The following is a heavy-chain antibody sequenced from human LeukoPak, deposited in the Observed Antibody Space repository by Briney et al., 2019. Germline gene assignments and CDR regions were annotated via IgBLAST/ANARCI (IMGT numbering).Heavy chain of an antibody. CDR3: AKDKVAGTWVDY. CDR2: ISGSGGST. Sequence: GGSLRLSCAASGFTFSSYAMSWVRQAPGKGLEWVSAISGSGGSTYYADSVKGRFTISRDNSKNTLYLQMNGLRAEDTAVYYCAKDKVAGTWVDYWGQGTLVTVSS. CDR1: GFTFSSYA. D-gene: IGHD6-19*01. V-gene: IGHV3-23*01. J-gene: IGHJ4*02.